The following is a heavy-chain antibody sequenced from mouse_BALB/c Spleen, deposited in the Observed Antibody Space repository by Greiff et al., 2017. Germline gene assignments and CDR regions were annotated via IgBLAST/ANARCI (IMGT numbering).Heavy chain of an antibody. J-gene: IGHJ3*01. CDR1: GFTFSSYA. D-gene: IGHD4-1*01. Sequence: EVKLVESGGGLLKPGGSLKLSCAASGFTFSSYAMSWVRQSPEKRLEWVAEISSGGSYTYYPDTVTGRFTIARDNAKNTLYLEMSSLRSEDTAMYYCARELGFAYWGQGTLVTVSA. V-gene: IGHV5-9-4*01. CDR2: ISSGGSYT. CDR3: ARELGFAY.